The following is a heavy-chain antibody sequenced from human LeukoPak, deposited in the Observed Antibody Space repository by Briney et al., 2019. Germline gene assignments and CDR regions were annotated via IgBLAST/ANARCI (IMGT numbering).Heavy chain of an antibody. CDR3: ARDGEGGSDY. CDR2: ISYSWSNK. Sequence: GGSLRLFCGASGFTFSSYGMHWVRQASGKGLEGVAVISYSWSNKSYADSVKGRFTISRDNSKNTLYLQMNSLRPEDTSVYYCARDGEGGSDYWGQETLVTVSS. V-gene: IGHV3-30*01. D-gene: IGHD3-10*01. J-gene: IGHJ4*02. CDR1: GFTFSSYG.